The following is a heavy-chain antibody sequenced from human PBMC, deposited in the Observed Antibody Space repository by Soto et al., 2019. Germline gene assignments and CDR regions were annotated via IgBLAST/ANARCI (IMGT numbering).Heavy chain of an antibody. CDR3: ARGHRTEEQWLGTETSNYYYYGMDV. J-gene: IGHJ6*02. V-gene: IGHV1-2*04. D-gene: IGHD6-19*01. CDR2: INPNSGGT. CDR1: GYTFTGYY. Sequence: ASVKVSCKASGYTFTGYYMHWVRQAPGQGLEWMGWINPNSGGTNYAQKFQGWVTMTRETSISTAYMELSRLRSDDTAVYYCARGHRTEEQWLGTETSNYYYYGMDVWGQGTTVTVSS.